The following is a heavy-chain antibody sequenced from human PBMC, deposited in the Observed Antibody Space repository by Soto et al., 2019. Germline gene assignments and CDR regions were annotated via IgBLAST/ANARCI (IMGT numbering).Heavy chain of an antibody. D-gene: IGHD6-13*01. CDR3: ARVASSWLRDYFDY. J-gene: IGHJ4*02. CDR2: ISSNGGST. V-gene: IGHV3-64*01. CDR1: GFTFSSYA. Sequence: GGSLRLSCAASGFTFSSYAMHWVRQAPGKGLEYVSAISSNGGSTYYANSVKGRFTISRDNSKNTLYLQMGSLRAEDMAVYYCARVASSWLRDYFDYWGQGTLVTVSS.